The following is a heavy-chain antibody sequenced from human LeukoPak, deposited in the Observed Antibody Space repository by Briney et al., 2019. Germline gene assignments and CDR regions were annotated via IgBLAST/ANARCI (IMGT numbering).Heavy chain of an antibody. Sequence: GGSLRLSCSASRFTFSSYTMNWVRQAPGKGLEWVSSIDPSSTYIYYADSVKGRFTISRDNAQNSLYLQMNSLRAEDTAVFYCTRGSYGDYEYWGQGTLVTVSS. J-gene: IGHJ4*02. CDR2: IDPSSTYI. CDR1: RFTFSSYT. CDR3: TRGSYGDYEY. D-gene: IGHD4-17*01. V-gene: IGHV3-21*01.